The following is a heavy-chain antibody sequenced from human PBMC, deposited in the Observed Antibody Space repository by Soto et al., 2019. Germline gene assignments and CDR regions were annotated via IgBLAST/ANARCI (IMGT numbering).Heavy chain of an antibody. CDR3: ARYSSRYNWFDP. Sequence: SETLSLTCTVSGGSISSYYWSWIRQPPGKGLEWIGYIYYSGSTNYNPSLKSRVTISVDTSKNQFSLKLSSVIAADTAVYYCARYSSRYNWFDPWGQGTLVTVSS. V-gene: IGHV4-59*01. CDR1: GGSISSYY. J-gene: IGHJ5*02. CDR2: IYYSGST. D-gene: IGHD6-13*01.